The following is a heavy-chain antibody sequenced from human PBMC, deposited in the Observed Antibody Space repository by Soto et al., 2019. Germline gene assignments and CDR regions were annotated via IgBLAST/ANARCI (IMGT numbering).Heavy chain of an antibody. V-gene: IGHV3-15*01. Sequence: SWIRQAPGKGLEWVGRIKSITDGGTTDYAAPVKGRFTISRDDSKDTLYLQMNNLKTEDTAVYHCTTDSADIVVVPATFGMDVWGQGTTVTVSS. J-gene: IGHJ6*02. D-gene: IGHD2-2*01. CDR3: TTDSADIVVVPATFGMDV. CDR2: IKSITDGGTT.